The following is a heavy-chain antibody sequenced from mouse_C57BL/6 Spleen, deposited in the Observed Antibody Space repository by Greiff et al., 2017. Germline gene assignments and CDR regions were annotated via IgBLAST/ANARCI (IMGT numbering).Heavy chain of an antibody. CDR3: ARRYGSPYYFDD. V-gene: IGHV1-64*01. Sequence: QVQLQQPGAELVKPGASVKLSCKASGYTFTSYWMHWVKQRPGQGLEWIGMIHPNSGSTNYNEKFKSKATLTVDKSSSTAYMQLSSLTSEDSAVYYCARRYGSPYYFDDWGQGTTLTVSS. D-gene: IGHD1-1*01. CDR2: IHPNSGST. J-gene: IGHJ2*01. CDR1: GYTFTSYW.